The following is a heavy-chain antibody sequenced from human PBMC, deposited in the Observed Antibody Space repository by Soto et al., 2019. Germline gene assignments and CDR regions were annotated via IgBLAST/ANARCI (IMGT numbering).Heavy chain of an antibody. V-gene: IGHV4-4*02. CDR2: IYHSGST. CDR1: GGSISSSNW. J-gene: IGHJ3*02. D-gene: IGHD2-15*01. CDR3: ARDPLYCSGGSCYRDAFDI. Sequence: QVQLQESGPGLVKPSGTLSLTCAVSGGSISSSNWWSWVRQPPGKGLEWIGEIYHSGSTNYNPSLKSRVTRSVDKSKNQFSLKLSSVTAADTAVYYCARDPLYCSGGSCYRDAFDIWGQGTMVTVSS.